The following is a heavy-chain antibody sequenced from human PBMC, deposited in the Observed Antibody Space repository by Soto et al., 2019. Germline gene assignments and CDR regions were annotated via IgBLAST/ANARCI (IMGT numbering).Heavy chain of an antibody. V-gene: IGHV3-15*01. D-gene: IGHD6-13*01. J-gene: IGHJ5*02. CDR1: GFTFIYAW. CDR3: TPDPILAAAGGSVR. CDR2: IKSNTDGGTT. Sequence: EVQLVESGGGLVKPGGSLRLSCEASGFTFIYAWMSWVRQAPGKGLEWVGHIKSNTDGGTTDYAAPVNGRFTISRDDSKTTLYLQMSSLKTEDTAVYYCTPDPILAAAGGSVRWGQGTLVTVSS.